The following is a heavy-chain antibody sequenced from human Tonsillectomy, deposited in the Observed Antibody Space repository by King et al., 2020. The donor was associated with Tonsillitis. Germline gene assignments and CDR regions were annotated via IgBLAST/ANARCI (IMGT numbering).Heavy chain of an antibody. Sequence: VQLVESGGGLVKPGGSLRLSCAASGFTFSLYSMNWVRQAPGKGLEWVSSITSSSSYIYYADSVKGRFTISRDNAKSSLYLQMNSLRAEDTAVYYCARDLMIDTYYLYYFMDVWGTGTTVTVSS. CDR1: GFTFSLYS. V-gene: IGHV3-21*01. J-gene: IGHJ6*03. D-gene: IGHD3-16*01. CDR2: ITSSSSYI. CDR3: ARDLMIDTYYLYYFMDV.